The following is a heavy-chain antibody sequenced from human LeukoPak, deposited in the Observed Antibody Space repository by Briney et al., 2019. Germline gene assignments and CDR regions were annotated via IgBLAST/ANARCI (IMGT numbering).Heavy chain of an antibody. CDR1: GFTFSSYG. D-gene: IGHD2-2*01. V-gene: IGHV3-30*02. CDR2: IRYDGSEN. Sequence: PGGSLRLSCAASGFTFSSYGMHWVRQAPGKGLEWVTFIRYDGSENYYADSVKGRFTISRDNSKNTLDLQMNSLRTEDTAVYYCAKGSFDCSTSRWPQYYYYMDVWGKGTTVTVSS. J-gene: IGHJ6*03. CDR3: AKGSFDCSTSRWPQYYYYMDV.